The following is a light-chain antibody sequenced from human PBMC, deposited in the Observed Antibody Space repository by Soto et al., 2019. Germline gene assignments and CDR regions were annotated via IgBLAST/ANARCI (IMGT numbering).Light chain of an antibody. CDR2: DVT. Sequence: QSALTQPRSVSGSPGQSVTISCTGTSSDVGRYDYVSWYQQHPGKAPKLIVYDVTERPSGVPDRFSGSKSGNTASLTISGLQAEDEADYSCCSFAGSYSYVFGTGTKVTLL. V-gene: IGLV2-11*01. J-gene: IGLJ1*01. CDR3: CSFAGSYSYV. CDR1: SSDVGRYDY.